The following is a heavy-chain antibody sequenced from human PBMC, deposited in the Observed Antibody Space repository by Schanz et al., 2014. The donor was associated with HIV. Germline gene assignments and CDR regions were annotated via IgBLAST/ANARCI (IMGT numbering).Heavy chain of an antibody. CDR1: GFSVTQGY. V-gene: IGHV3-53*01. D-gene: IGHD3-9*01. J-gene: IGHJ4*02. CDR3: AKETEQLRYLGYFDY. Sequence: DVQLVESGGGLIQPGGSLRLSCAASGFSVTQGYISWVRQAPGKGLEWVSLIDHTGTTYYADSVKGRFTISRDNAKNSLYLQMNSLRAEDTALYYCAKETEQLRYLGYFDYWGQGTLVTVSS. CDR2: IDHTGTT.